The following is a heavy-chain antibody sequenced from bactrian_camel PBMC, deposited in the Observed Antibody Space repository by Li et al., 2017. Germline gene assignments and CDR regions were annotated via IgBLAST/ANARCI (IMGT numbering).Heavy chain of an antibody. CDR3: ASRSGCVDPELFRRVERFPY. J-gene: IGHJ4*01. Sequence: HVQLVESGGGSVQAGGSLRLSCVASGFRAADYCMAWFRQAPGKEREGVAIINADGSTKYADSVKGRFTVSKDNVKNALYLYLQMNSLKPEDTGVYYCASRSGCVDPELFRRVERFPYGGQGTQVTVS. V-gene: IGHV3S55*01. CDR1: GFRAADYC. D-gene: IGHD3*01. CDR2: INADGST.